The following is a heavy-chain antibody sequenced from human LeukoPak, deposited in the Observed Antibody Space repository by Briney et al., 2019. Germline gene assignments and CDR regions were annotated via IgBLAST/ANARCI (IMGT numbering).Heavy chain of an antibody. V-gene: IGHV3-23*01. CDR3: AKGSGWYV. J-gene: IGHJ4*02. CDR2: ISGSGGST. CDR1: GFTFSSSS. D-gene: IGHD6-19*01. Sequence: GGYLRRSCAASGFTFSSSSMSWVRQAPGKGLEWVSVISGSGGSTDYADSVKGRFTISRDNSKNTLYLQINSLRAEDTAVYYCAKGSGWYVWGQGTLVTVSS.